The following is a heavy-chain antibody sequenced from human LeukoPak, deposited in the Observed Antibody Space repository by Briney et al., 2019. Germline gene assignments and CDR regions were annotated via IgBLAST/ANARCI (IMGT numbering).Heavy chain of an antibody. V-gene: IGHV3-74*01. D-gene: IGHD2/OR15-2a*01. CDR1: GFAFNTYW. CDR2: IRGDGTNP. CDR3: ARDTYYAPFDP. Sequence: PGGSLRLSRAASGFAFNTYWMHWVRQAPGKGLEWVSRIRGDGTNPIYADSVKGRFTISRDNAKNTLYLQMNSLRAEDTAVYYCARDTYYAPFDPWGQGTLVTVSS. J-gene: IGHJ5*02.